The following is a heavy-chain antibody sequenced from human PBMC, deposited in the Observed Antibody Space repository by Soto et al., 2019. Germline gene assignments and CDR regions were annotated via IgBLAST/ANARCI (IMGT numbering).Heavy chain of an antibody. J-gene: IGHJ4*02. V-gene: IGHV4-31*03. Sequence: SETLSLTCTVSGGSISSGGYYWSWIRQHPGKGLEWIGYIYYSGSTFYNPSLKSRVTISLDTSKNQFSLKLSSVTAADTAVYYCARDRAYGSGRVYFDYWGQGTLVTVSS. CDR3: ARDRAYGSGRVYFDY. D-gene: IGHD3-10*01. CDR1: GGSISSGGYY. CDR2: IYYSGST.